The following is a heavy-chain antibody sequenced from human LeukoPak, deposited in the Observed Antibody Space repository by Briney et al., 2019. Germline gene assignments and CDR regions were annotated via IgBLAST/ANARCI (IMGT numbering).Heavy chain of an antibody. D-gene: IGHD3-9*01. Sequence: SGTLSLTYTVSGGSISSSRYYWAWIRQPPGKGLEWIGSIYYSDLTYYNPSLESRVSMSLDTSKNQFSLRLSSVTAADTAVYYCARVYRLADPSRGYFDFWGPGTLVTVSS. J-gene: IGHJ4*02. CDR1: GGSISSSRYY. CDR3: ARVYRLADPSRGYFDF. V-gene: IGHV4-39*07. CDR2: IYYSDLT.